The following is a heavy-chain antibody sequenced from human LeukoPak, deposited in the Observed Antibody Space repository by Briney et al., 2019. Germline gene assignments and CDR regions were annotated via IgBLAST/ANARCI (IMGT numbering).Heavy chain of an antibody. Sequence: GGSLRLSCEASGFIFSSYAMAWVRQAPGKGLDWVSVIGASGADTYYSDSAKGRFTVSRDNSKDTLFLHMGSLRAEDTAVYFCATRPRDSSGYYLGAFDGWGQGTTVTVSS. CDR3: ATRPRDSSGYYLGAFDG. V-gene: IGHV3-23*01. D-gene: IGHD3-22*01. CDR2: IGASGADT. J-gene: IGHJ3*01. CDR1: GFIFSSYA.